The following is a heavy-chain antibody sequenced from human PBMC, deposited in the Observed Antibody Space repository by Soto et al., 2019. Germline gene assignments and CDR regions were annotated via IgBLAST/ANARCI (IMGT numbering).Heavy chain of an antibody. CDR3: ASSGGIAALDY. V-gene: IGHV4-39*01. CDR2: IYYSGST. J-gene: IGHJ4*02. D-gene: IGHD6-13*01. Sequence: QLQLQESGPGLVKPSETLSLTCTVSGGSISSSSYYWGWIRQPPGKGLEWIGSIYYSGSTYYNPSLKSRVTLSVDTSKNQFSLKLSSVTAADTAVYYRASSGGIAALDYWGQGTLVTVSS. CDR1: GGSISSSSYY.